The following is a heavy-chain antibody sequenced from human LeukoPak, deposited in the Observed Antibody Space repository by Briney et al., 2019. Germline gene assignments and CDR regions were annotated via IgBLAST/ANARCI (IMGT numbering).Heavy chain of an antibody. CDR3: ARDSDYSGNGNGDWFDL. CDR2: ISNYFGVT. D-gene: IGHD4-11*01. CDR1: VFRFSIFG. V-gene: IGHV1-18*04. Sequence: GASVNVSFKASVFRFSIFGVSWVRQAPGQGLEWMGWISNYFGVTHYAEKFEDRGTMTVDTSTTTVYMELRSLKYDDTAIYYCARDSDYSGNGNGDWFDLWGQGTVVTVSS. J-gene: IGHJ5*02.